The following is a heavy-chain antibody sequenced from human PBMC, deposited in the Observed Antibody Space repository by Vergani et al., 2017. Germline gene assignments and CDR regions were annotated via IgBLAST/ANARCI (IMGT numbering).Heavy chain of an antibody. CDR1: GGTFSSYT. D-gene: IGHD5-12*01. CDR2: IIPILGIA. J-gene: IGHJ6*02. V-gene: IGHV1-69*02. Sequence: QVQLVQSGAEVKKPGSSVKVSCKASGGTFSSYTISWVRQAPGQGLEWMGRIIPILGIANYAQKFQGRVTITADKSTSTAYMELSSLRSEDTAVYYCARAPRVYSGSRWGLLVNGMDVWGQGP. CDR3: ARAPRVYSGSRWGLLVNGMDV.